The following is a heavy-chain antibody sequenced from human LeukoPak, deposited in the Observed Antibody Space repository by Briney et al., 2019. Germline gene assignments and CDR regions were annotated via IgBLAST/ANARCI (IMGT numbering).Heavy chain of an antibody. V-gene: IGHV4-59*11. CDR2: IYYRGST. J-gene: IGHJ6*03. D-gene: IGHD3-9*01. CDR3: ARGEGKYYHILTGYYNYYYYYMDV. CDR1: GDSISIHY. Sequence: SETLSLTCALSGDSISIHYWSWSPQPPGKGLEWIGYIYYRGSTNYYLSFWCRIILSVGACTNQFSLKLSSVTAADAAVYYCARGEGKYYHILTGYYNYYYYYMDVWGKGTTVTVSS.